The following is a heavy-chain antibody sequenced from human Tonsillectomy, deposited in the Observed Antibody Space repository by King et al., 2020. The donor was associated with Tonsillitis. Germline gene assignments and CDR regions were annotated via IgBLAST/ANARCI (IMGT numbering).Heavy chain of an antibody. CDR1: GGSISSSNW. Sequence: VQLQESGPGLVKPSGTLSLTCAVSGGSISSSNWWSWVRQPPGKGLEWIGEIYHSGSTNYNPSLKSRVTISVDKSKNQFSLKLSSVTAADTAVYYCARELGYGGGTPGYYYYMDVWGKGTTVTVSS. CDR2: IYHSGST. CDR3: ARELGYGGGTPGYYYYMDV. V-gene: IGHV4-4*02. D-gene: IGHD4-23*01. J-gene: IGHJ6*03.